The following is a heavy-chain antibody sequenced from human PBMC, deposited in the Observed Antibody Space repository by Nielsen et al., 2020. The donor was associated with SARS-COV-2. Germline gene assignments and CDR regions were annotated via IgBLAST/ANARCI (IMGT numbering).Heavy chain of an antibody. CDR3: ARGGYNIYDFDY. CDR2: MFYIGTA. CDR1: GGAINSPGYY. Sequence: SETLSLTCTVSGGAINSPGYYWTWIRQPPGKRLEWIGYMFYIGTANYNPSFQSRVNISVDTSKNQFSLNLSSVTAADTAIYYCARGGYNIYDFDYWGRGTLVTVSS. J-gene: IGHJ4*02. D-gene: IGHD5-24*01. V-gene: IGHV4-61*08.